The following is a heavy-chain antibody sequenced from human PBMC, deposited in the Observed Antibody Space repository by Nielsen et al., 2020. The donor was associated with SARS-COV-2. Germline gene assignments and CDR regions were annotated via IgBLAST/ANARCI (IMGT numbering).Heavy chain of an antibody. Sequence: ASVKVSCKASGYTFTSYGISWVRQAPGQGLEWMGWISAYNGNTNYAQKLQGRVTMTTDTSTSTAYMELRSLRSDDTAVYYCAKDLVPIRPVLSGVNGLFDYWGQGTLVTVSS. D-gene: IGHD1-26*01. CDR1: GYTFTSYG. V-gene: IGHV1-18*01. CDR2: ISAYNGNT. CDR3: AKDLVPIRPVLSGVNGLFDY. J-gene: IGHJ4*02.